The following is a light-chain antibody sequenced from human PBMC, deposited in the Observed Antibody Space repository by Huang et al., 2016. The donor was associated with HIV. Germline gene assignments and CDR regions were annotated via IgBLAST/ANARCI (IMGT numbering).Light chain of an antibody. CDR1: KGISSD. V-gene: IGKV3-15*01. CDR3: QQYTTWPPIT. J-gene: IGKJ5*01. CDR2: GAS. Sequence: EIVMTQSPATLSLSPGERATLSCRASKGISSDLAWYQQKPGQAPRHLIYGASTRATGIPARLSGSRSGTEFTLTIISLQSEDFALYYCQQYTTWPPITFGQGTRLEIK.